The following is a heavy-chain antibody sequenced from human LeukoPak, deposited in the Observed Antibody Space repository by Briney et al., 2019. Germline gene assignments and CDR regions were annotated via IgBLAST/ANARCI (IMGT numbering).Heavy chain of an antibody. CDR1: GGSISSYY. J-gene: IGHJ4*02. CDR3: AKGHPPRTIFGVVPAY. Sequence: SETLSLTCTVSGGSISSYYWGWIRQPPGKGLEWIGSIYYSGSTYYNPSLKSRVTISVDTSKNQFSLKLSSVTAADTAVYYCAKGHPPRTIFGVVPAYWGQGTLVTVSS. CDR2: IYYSGST. V-gene: IGHV4-39*07. D-gene: IGHD3-3*01.